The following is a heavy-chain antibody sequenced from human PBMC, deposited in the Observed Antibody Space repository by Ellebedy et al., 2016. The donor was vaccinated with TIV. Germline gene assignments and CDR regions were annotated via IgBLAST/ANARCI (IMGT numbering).Heavy chain of an antibody. Sequence: SETLSLXCTVSGGSISSYYCSWIRQHAGKGLEWIGRIYTSGSTNYNPSLKSRVTMSVDTSKNQFSLKLNSMTAADTAVYYCAKHRPPGFDPWGQGTLVTVSS. CDR1: GGSISSYY. CDR2: IYTSGST. CDR3: AKHRPPGFDP. V-gene: IGHV4-4*07. J-gene: IGHJ5*02.